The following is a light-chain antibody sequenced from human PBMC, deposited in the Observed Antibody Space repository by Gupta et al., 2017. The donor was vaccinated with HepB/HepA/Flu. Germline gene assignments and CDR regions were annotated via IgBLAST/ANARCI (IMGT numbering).Light chain of an antibody. CDR1: GSNIGSGYV. CDR3: QSYDRSLSGWV. Sequence: QSVLTQPPSVSGAPGQRVIISCTGTGSNIGSGYVVHWYQQLPGTAPNLLICDNNNRPSGVPARFSGSKSGASASLAITGLQADDEAVYFCQSYDRSLSGWVFGGGTKLTVL. V-gene: IGLV1-40*01. J-gene: IGLJ3*02. CDR2: DNN.